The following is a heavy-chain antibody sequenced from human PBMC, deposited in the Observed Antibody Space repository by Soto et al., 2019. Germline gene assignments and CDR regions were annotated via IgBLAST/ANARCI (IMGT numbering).Heavy chain of an antibody. CDR3: ATLPSTKAGFDP. CDR2: FDPEDGET. Sequence: ASVKVSCKVSGYTLTELSMHWVRQAPGKGLEWMGGFDPEDGETIYAQKFQGRVTMTEDTSTDTAYMELSSLRSEDTAVYYCATLPSTKAGFDPWGQGTLVTVSS. D-gene: IGHD1-1*01. CDR1: GYTLTELS. J-gene: IGHJ5*02. V-gene: IGHV1-24*01.